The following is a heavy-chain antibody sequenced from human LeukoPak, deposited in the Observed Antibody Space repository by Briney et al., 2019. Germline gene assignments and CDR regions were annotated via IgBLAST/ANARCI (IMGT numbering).Heavy chain of an antibody. J-gene: IGHJ5*02. CDR1: GGTFSSYA. CDR2: INPNSGGT. D-gene: IGHD2-21*02. CDR3: ARSVTYNWFDP. Sequence: ASVKVSCKASGGTFSSYAISWVRQAPGQGLEWMGWINPNSGGTNYAQSFQGRVALTTDTSISTAFMELSNLRPDDTAIYFCARSVTYNWFDPWGQGTRVTVSS. V-gene: IGHV1-2*02.